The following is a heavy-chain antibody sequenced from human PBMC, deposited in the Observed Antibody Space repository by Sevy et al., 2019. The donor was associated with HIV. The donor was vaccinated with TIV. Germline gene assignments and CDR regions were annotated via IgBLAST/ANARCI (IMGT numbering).Heavy chain of an antibody. CDR2: INPNSGGT. CDR1: GYTFTGYY. CDR3: ARREGCRYQLLSANYYYGMDV. D-gene: IGHD2-2*01. Sequence: ASVKVSCKASGYTFTGYYMHWVRQAPGQGLEWMGWINPNSGGTNYAQKFQGRVTMTRDTSISTAYMELSRLRSDDTAVYYCARREGCRYQLLSANYYYGMDVWGQGTTVTVSS. V-gene: IGHV1-2*02. J-gene: IGHJ6*02.